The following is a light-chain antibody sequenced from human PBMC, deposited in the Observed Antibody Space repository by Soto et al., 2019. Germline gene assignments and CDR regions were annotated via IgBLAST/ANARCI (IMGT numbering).Light chain of an antibody. V-gene: IGKV3-15*01. CDR3: QQYNNWPWT. Sequence: EIVLTQSPGTLSLSPGERATLSCRASQSVASNNLAWYQQKPGQAPRLLIYGASTRATGIPARFSGSGSGTEFTLIISSLQSEDFAVYFCQQYNNWPWTFGQGTKVDIK. CDR1: QSVASNN. CDR2: GAS. J-gene: IGKJ1*01.